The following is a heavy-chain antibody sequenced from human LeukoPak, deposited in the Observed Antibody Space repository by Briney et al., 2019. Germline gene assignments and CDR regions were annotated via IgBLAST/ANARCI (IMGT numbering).Heavy chain of an antibody. J-gene: IGHJ4*02. D-gene: IGHD6-19*01. Sequence: GGSLRLSCAASGFTASSNYMSWVRQAPGKGLEWVSVIYSGGSTYYADSVKGRFTISRHNSKNTLYLQMNSLRAEDTAVYYCARDPGYSSGWSKYYFDYWGQGTLVTVSS. V-gene: IGHV3-53*04. CDR3: ARDPGYSSGWSKYYFDY. CDR1: GFTASSNY. CDR2: IYSGGST.